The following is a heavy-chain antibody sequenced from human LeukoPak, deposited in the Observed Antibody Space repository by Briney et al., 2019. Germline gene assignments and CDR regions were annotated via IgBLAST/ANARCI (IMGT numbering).Heavy chain of an antibody. Sequence: ASVKVSCKASSYTFTRYGISWVRQAPGQGLEWMGWISGSNGNTNYAQKFQGRVSMTADTSTSTAYMELRSLRSDDTAVYYCARDFYSIAVAGPPDYRGQGTLVTVSS. J-gene: IGHJ4*02. CDR1: SYTFTRYG. CDR2: ISGSNGNT. D-gene: IGHD6-19*01. V-gene: IGHV1-18*01. CDR3: ARDFYSIAVAGPPDY.